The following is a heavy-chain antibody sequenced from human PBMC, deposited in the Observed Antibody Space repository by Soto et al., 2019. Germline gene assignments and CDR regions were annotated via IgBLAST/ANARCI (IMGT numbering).Heavy chain of an antibody. CDR2: IRQGGNEK. CDR1: GFMFSTYL. Sequence: PGGSLRLSCTASGFMFSTYLMIWVRQAPGKGLEWVANIRQGGNEKFYVDSVKGRFTIPRDNAKKSLYLQMNSLRAEDTAVYYCVGALTYEVPYYYYGMDVWGQGTTVTVSS. D-gene: IGHD3-16*01. J-gene: IGHJ6*02. CDR3: VGALTYEVPYYYYGMDV. V-gene: IGHV3-7*01.